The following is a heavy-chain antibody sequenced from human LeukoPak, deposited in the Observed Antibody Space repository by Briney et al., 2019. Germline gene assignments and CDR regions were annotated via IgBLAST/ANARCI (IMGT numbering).Heavy chain of an antibody. V-gene: IGHV3-11*04. CDR2: IPISGSTI. CDR1: GFTFSDYY. J-gene: IGHJ4*02. D-gene: IGHD5-12*01. CDR3: ARVRREVATIGFDY. Sequence: GGSLRLSCVASGFTFSDYYMIWIRQAPGKGLESVSYIPISGSTIYYADSVKGRFTFSRDNAKNSLYLQMNSLRAEDTAVYYCARVRREVATIGFDYWGQGTLVSVSS.